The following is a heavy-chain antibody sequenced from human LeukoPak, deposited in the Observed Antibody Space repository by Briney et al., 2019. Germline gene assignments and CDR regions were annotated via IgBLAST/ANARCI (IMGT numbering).Heavy chain of an antibody. V-gene: IGHV1-2*02. Sequence: ASVKVSCKASGYTFSSYGISWVRQAPGQGLEWMGWINPNSGGTNYAQKFQGRVTMTRDTSISTAYMELSRLRSDDTAVYYCALPGGGYCSSTSCLGDYWGQGTLVTVSS. D-gene: IGHD2-2*01. CDR3: ALPGGGYCSSTSCLGDY. J-gene: IGHJ4*02. CDR1: GYTFSSYG. CDR2: INPNSGGT.